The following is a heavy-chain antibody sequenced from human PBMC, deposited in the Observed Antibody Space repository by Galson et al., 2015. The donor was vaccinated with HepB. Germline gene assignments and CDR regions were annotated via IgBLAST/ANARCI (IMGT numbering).Heavy chain of an antibody. V-gene: IGHV3-23*01. Sequence: SLRLSCAASGFTFSMYAMNWVRLAPGKGLEWVAVINTGGDSPSYGDSVKGRFTISRDNSKNTLYLQMNSLRADDTAIYYCAKRREYSSSWNEFDYWGQGTLVTVSS. CDR1: GFTFSMYA. D-gene: IGHD6-6*01. CDR2: INTGGDSP. CDR3: AKRREYSSSWNEFDY. J-gene: IGHJ4*02.